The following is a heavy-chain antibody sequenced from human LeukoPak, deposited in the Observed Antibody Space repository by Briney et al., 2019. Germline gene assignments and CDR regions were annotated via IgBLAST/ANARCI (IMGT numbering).Heavy chain of an antibody. J-gene: IGHJ6*03. V-gene: IGHV3-23*01. Sequence: GGTLRLSCAASGFTFSSYGMSWVRQAPGKGLEWASAISGSGGSTYYADSVKGRFTISRDNSKDTLYLQMNSLRAEDTAVYYCAKAGLRYFDWLLFADSDYYMDVWGKGTTVTVSS. D-gene: IGHD3-9*01. CDR3: AKAGLRYFDWLLFADSDYYMDV. CDR2: ISGSGGST. CDR1: GFTFSSYG.